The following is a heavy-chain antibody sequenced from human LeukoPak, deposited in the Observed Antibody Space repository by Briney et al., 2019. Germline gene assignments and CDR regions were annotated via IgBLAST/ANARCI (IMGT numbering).Heavy chain of an antibody. D-gene: IGHD2-15*01. Sequence: GGSLRLSCAASGFTFSSYAMSWVRQAPGKGLEWVSAISGSGGSTYYADSVKGRFTISRDNSKNTLYLQVNSLRAEDTAVYYCVKARYCSGGSCYRTRWEPPDYWGQGTLVTVSS. CDR3: VKARYCSGGSCYRTRWEPPDY. J-gene: IGHJ4*02. CDR2: ISGSGGST. CDR1: GFTFSSYA. V-gene: IGHV3-23*01.